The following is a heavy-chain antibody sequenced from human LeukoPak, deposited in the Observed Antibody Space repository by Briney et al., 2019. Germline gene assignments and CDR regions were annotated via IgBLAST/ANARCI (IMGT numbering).Heavy chain of an antibody. J-gene: IGHJ1*01. D-gene: IGHD6-19*01. CDR3: ARGHSSGWYRYFQH. Sequence: GGSLRLSCAASGFTFSSYEMNWVRQALGKGLEWVSYISSSGNTIYYADSVKGRFTISRDNAKNSLYLQMNSLRAEDTAVYYCARGHSSGWYRYFQHWGQGTLVTVSS. CDR2: ISSSGNTI. V-gene: IGHV3-48*03. CDR1: GFTFSSYE.